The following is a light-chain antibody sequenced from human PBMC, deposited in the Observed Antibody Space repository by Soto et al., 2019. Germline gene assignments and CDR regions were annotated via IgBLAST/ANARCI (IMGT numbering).Light chain of an antibody. CDR2: GSS. Sequence: QSVLTQPPTVSGAPGQTVTISCTGSSSNLGARYDVHWYQQVPGKAPKLLIFGSSDRASGVPDRFSGSKSGNTASLTISGLQAEDEADYYCCSYAGSSTSWVFGGGTKLTVL. J-gene: IGLJ3*02. V-gene: IGLV1-40*01. CDR1: SSNLGARYD. CDR3: CSYAGSSTSWV.